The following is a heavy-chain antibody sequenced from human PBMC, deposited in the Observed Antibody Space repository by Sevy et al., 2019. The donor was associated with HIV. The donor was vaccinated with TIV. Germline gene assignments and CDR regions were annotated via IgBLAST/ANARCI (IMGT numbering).Heavy chain of an antibody. CDR3: AREPSGQGGALGAFDI. V-gene: IGHV1-46*01. J-gene: IGHJ3*02. CDR2: INPSGGST. Sequence: ASVKVSCKASGYTFTSYYMHWVRQAPGQGLEWMGIINPSGGSTSYAQKFQGRVTMTRDTSTSTVYMELSSLRSEDTAAYYCAREPSGQGGALGAFDIWGQGTMVTVSS. CDR1: GYTFTSYY. D-gene: IGHD2-21*01.